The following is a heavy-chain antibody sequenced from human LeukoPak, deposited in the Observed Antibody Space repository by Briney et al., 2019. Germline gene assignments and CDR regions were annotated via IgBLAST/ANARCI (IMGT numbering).Heavy chain of an antibody. CDR1: GFTFSSYW. D-gene: IGHD3-9*01. CDR2: INSDGSST. Sequence: TGGSLRLSCAASGFTFSSYWMHRVRQAPGKGLVWVSRINSDGSSTSYADSVKGRFTISRDNAKNTLYLQMNSLRAEDTAVYYCAREGILTGYWGNGMDVWGQGTTVTVSS. CDR3: AREGILTGYWGNGMDV. V-gene: IGHV3-74*01. J-gene: IGHJ6*02.